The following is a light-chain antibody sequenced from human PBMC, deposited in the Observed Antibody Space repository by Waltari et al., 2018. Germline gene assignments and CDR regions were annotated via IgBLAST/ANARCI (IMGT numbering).Light chain of an antibody. CDR1: QSVSRH. Sequence: DIVMTQSPATLSVSPGERATLSCRAGQSVSRHLAWYQQKPGQAPRLLIYGASTRATGIPARFSGSGSGTNFTLTISSLQSEEFALYYCRQYSDWPLTFGGGTKVEIK. J-gene: IGKJ4*01. CDR2: GAS. CDR3: RQYSDWPLT. V-gene: IGKV3-15*01.